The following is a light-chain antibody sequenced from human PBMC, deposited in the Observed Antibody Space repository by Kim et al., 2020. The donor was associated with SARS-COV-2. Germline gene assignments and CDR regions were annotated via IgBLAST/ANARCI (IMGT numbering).Light chain of an antibody. Sequence: SPGERATLSCMASQSVSSSYIAWYQQKPGQAPRLLIYGASSRAAGIPDRFSGSGSGTDFTLTISRLEPEDFVVYYCEQYGSSPRTFGQGTKVDIK. V-gene: IGKV3-20*01. CDR3: EQYGSSPRT. J-gene: IGKJ1*01. CDR1: QSVSSSY. CDR2: GAS.